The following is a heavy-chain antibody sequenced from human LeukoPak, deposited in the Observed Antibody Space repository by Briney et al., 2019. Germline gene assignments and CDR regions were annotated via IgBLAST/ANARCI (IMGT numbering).Heavy chain of an antibody. Sequence: PGGSLRLSCAASGFTFSSYSMNWVRQAPGKGLEWVSSISSSSSYIYYADSVKGRFTISRDNAKNSLYLQMNSLRAEDMAVYYCARELRVGTAFDLWGRGTLVTVSS. D-gene: IGHD3-10*01. V-gene: IGHV3-21*04. J-gene: IGHJ2*01. CDR2: ISSSSSYI. CDR3: ARELRVGTAFDL. CDR1: GFTFSSYS.